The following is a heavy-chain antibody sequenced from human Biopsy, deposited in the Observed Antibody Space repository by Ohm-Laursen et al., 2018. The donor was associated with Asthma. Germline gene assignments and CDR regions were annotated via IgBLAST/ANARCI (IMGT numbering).Heavy chain of an antibody. Sequence: LSLTCAASGFTFSHYNMSWVRQAPGKGLEWVSSITGSGGFTYYADSVKGRFTISRDKSDNTLYLQMNSLTAEDTAVYHCAKDERAYYGSDSKYMQPVSIGDWGQGTVVIVSA. CDR1: GFTFSHYN. J-gene: IGHJ4*02. D-gene: IGHD2-21*01. CDR3: AKDERAYYGSDSKYMQPVSIGD. V-gene: IGHV3-23*01. CDR2: ITGSGGFT.